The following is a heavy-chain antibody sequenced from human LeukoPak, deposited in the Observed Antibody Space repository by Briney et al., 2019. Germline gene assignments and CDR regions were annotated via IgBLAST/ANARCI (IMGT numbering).Heavy chain of an antibody. CDR3: ARGYGSGSYLLSFGWFDP. D-gene: IGHD3-10*01. CDR2: INHSGGT. V-gene: IGHV4-34*01. Sequence: SETLSLTCAVYGGSFSGYYWSWIRQPPGKGLEWIGEINHSGGTNYNPSLKSRVTISVDTSKNQFSLKLSSVTAADTAVYYCARGYGSGSYLLSFGWFDPWGQGTLVTVSS. CDR1: GGSFSGYY. J-gene: IGHJ5*02.